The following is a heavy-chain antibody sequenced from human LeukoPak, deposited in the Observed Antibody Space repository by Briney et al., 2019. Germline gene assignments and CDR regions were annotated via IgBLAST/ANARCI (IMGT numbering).Heavy chain of an antibody. Sequence: ASVKVSCKASGGTFSSYAISWVRQAPGQGLEWKGGIIPIFGTANYAQKFQGRVTITTDESTSTAYMELSSLRSEDTAVYYCARVGDIAVAASPLDYWGQGTLVTVSS. D-gene: IGHD6-19*01. V-gene: IGHV1-69*05. CDR3: ARVGDIAVAASPLDY. CDR1: GGTFSSYA. J-gene: IGHJ4*02. CDR2: IIPIFGTA.